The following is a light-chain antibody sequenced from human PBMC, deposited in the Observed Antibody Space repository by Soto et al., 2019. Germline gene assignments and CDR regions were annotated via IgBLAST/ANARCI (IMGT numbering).Light chain of an antibody. J-gene: IGKJ4*01. Sequence: EVVMTQSPATLSVSPGERATLSCRASQSVRSNLAWYQQKPGQAPRLLIYGASTRATGIPVRVSGSGSGTEFTLSISSLQSEDFAVYYCQQYYSWPLTFGGGTKVEIK. V-gene: IGKV3D-15*01. CDR3: QQYYSWPLT. CDR2: GAS. CDR1: QSVRSN.